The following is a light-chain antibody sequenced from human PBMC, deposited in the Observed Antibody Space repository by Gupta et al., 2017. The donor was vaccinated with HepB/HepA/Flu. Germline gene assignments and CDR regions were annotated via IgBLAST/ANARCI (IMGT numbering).Light chain of an antibody. Sequence: SYELTQPPSVSVSPGQTASITCSGDKLGDKYACWYQQKPGQSPVLVIYQDSKRPSGIPERFSGSNSGNTATLTISGTQGMDEADYHCQAWDSSTVVFGGGTKLTVL. CDR1: KLGDKY. CDR3: QAWDSSTVV. CDR2: QDS. J-gene: IGLJ2*01. V-gene: IGLV3-1*01.